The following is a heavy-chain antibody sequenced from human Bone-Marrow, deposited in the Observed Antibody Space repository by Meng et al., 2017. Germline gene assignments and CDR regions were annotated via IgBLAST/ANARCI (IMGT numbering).Heavy chain of an antibody. CDR1: GYTFTSYD. J-gene: IGHJ4*02. CDR3: ARGGSKYSSYPIRD. CDR2: MNPNSGNT. D-gene: IGHD6-19*01. Sequence: ASVKVSCKASGYTFTSYDINWARQATGQGLEWMGWMNPNSGNTGYAQKFQGRVTMTRNTSISTAYMELSSLRSEDTAVYYCARGGSKYSSYPIRDWGQGTLVTVSS. V-gene: IGHV1-8*01.